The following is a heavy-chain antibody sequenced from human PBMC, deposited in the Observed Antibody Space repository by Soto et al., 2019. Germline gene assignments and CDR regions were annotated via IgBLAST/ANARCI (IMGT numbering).Heavy chain of an antibody. J-gene: IGHJ2*01. V-gene: IGHV3-23*01. CDR2: ISGSGGST. Sequence: GGSLRLSCAASGFTFSSYAMSWVRQAPGKGLEWVSAISGSGGSTYYADSVKGRFTISRDNSKNTLYLQMNSLRAEDTAVYYCAKDIIVATIGWYFDLWGRGTLVTVSS. D-gene: IGHD5-12*01. CDR1: GFTFSSYA. CDR3: AKDIIVATIGWYFDL.